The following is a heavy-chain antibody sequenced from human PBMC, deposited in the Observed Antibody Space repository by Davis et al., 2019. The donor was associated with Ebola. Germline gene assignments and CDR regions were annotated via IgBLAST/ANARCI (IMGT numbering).Heavy chain of an antibody. CDR1: GFSFSRYT. CDR3: AKGRTIPLALDF. J-gene: IGHJ4*02. Sequence: GGSLRLSCTASGFSFSRYTMNWVRQAPGKGLEWVAYISSSSYAIYYADSVKGRFTISRDNAKNSLYLQMNSLRGEDTAFYYCAKGRTIPLALDFWGRGTLVTVSS. CDR2: ISSSSYAI. V-gene: IGHV3-48*04. D-gene: IGHD2-2*02.